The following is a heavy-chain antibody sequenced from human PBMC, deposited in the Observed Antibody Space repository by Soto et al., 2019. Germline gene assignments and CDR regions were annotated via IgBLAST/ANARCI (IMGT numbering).Heavy chain of an antibody. CDR1: GFTASYNY. V-gene: IGHV3-53*04. J-gene: IGHJ6*02. CDR3: ARGRGDCGSTGCYYGLDV. CDR2: IYSDGNT. D-gene: IGHD2-2*01. Sequence: EVQLVESGGGLVQPGGSLRLSCAASGFTASYNYMNWVRQAPGKGLEWVSVIYSDGNTHHADSVRGRFTVSRDTSKNTLYLQMNSLRTEDTAVYYCARGRGDCGSTGCYYGLDVWGQGTTVTVS.